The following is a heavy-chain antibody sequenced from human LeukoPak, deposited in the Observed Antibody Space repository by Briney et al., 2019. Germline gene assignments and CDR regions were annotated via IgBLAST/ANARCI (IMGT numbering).Heavy chain of an antibody. CDR1: GGSISSGSSY. CDR3: ATGLFEAARVAWSMRNYYMDV. J-gene: IGHJ6*03. V-gene: IGHV4-61*02. D-gene: IGHD6-6*01. CDR2: IYASGST. Sequence: PSETLSLTCTVSGGSISSGSSYWSWIRQPAGKALEWIGRIYASGSTNYNPSLKSRVTISEDTSKNQFSLMLTSVTAADTAVYYCATGLFEAARVAWSMRNYYMDVWGKGTTVTVSS.